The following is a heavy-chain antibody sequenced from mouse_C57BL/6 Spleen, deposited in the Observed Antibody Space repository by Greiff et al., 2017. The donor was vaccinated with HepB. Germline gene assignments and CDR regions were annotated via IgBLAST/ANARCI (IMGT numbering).Heavy chain of an antibody. D-gene: IGHD1-2*01. CDR2: IDPSDSET. V-gene: IGHV1-52*01. Sequence: VQLQQSGAELVRPGSSVKLSCKASGYTFTSYWMHWVKQRPIQGLEWIGNIDPSDSETHYNQKFKDKATLTVDKSSSTAYMQRSSLTSEDSAVYYCAPSLLRGYFDVWGTGTTVTVSS. CDR3: APSLLRGYFDV. CDR1: GYTFTSYW. J-gene: IGHJ1*03.